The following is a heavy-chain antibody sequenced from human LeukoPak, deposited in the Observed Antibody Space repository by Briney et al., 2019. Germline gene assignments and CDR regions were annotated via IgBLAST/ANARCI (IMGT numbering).Heavy chain of an antibody. V-gene: IGHV4-59*08. Sequence: SETLSLTCTVSGGSISSYSWSWIRQPPGKGLEWIGYIYYSGSTNYNPSLKSRVTISVDTSKNQFSLKLSSVTAADTAVYYCARHPSLHSYDWVAFDYWGQGTLVTVSS. CDR1: GGSISSYS. CDR2: IYYSGST. D-gene: IGHD5-18*01. J-gene: IGHJ4*02. CDR3: ARHPSLHSYDWVAFDY.